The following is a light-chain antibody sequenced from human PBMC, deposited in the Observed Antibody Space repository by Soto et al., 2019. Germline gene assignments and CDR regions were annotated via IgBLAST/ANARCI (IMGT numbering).Light chain of an antibody. CDR2: DVT. CDR3: CSFAGL. V-gene: IGLV2-11*01. CDR1: SSDVGRYNY. J-gene: IGLJ2*01. Sequence: QSALTQPRSVSGSPGQSVAISCAGTSSDVGRYNYVSWYQQYPGKAPKLIIYDVTKRPSGVPDRFSGSKSGNTASLTISGLQAEDEADYYCCSFAGLFGGGTKLT.